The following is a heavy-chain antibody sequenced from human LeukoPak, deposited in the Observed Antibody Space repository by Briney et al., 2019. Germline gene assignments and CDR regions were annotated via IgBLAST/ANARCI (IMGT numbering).Heavy chain of an antibody. CDR2: ITPSGST. CDR1: GGSITSYY. J-gene: IGHJ4*02. V-gene: IGHV4-34*01. D-gene: IGHD3-22*01. CDR3: ASSFYYDSRDY. Sequence: SETLSLTCTVSGGSITSYYWSWIRQPPGKGLEWIGEITPSGSTNYSPSLKSRVSISIDTSKKKLSLRLTSVTAADSAVYYCASSFYYDSRDYWGQGTLVTVSS.